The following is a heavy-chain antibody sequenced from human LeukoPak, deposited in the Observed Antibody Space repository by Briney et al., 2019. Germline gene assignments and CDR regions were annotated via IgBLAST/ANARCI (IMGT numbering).Heavy chain of an antibody. CDR2: INPNSGGT. J-gene: IGHJ4*02. D-gene: IGHD4-17*01. CDR1: GYTFTGYY. V-gene: IGHV1-2*02. CDR3: ARVGDGDTDDY. Sequence: ASVKVSCKASGYTFTGYYMHWVRQAPGQGLEWMGWINPNSGGTNFAQKFQGRVTMTRDTSISTAYMELNSLRAEDTAVYYCARVGDGDTDDYWGQGTLVTVSS.